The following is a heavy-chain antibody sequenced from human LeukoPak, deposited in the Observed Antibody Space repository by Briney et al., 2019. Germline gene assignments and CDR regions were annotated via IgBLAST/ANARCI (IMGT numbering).Heavy chain of an antibody. Sequence: GASVKVSCKASGGTFSSYAISWVRQAPGQGLERMGGIIPIFGTANYAQKFQGRVTITADKPTSTAYMELSSLRSEDTAVYYCASSPVRGVLYGIDVWGKGTTVTVSS. D-gene: IGHD3-10*01. V-gene: IGHV1-69*06. CDR2: IIPIFGTA. CDR1: GGTFSSYA. CDR3: ASSPVRGVLYGIDV. J-gene: IGHJ6*04.